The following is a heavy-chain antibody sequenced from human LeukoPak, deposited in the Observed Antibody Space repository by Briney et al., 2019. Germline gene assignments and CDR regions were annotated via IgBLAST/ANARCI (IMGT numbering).Heavy chain of an antibody. D-gene: IGHD2-15*01. CDR1: GLTFTSSA. V-gene: IGHV1-58*02. J-gene: IGHJ3*02. CDR3: AAVGGGSGYAFDI. CDR2: IVVGSGNT. Sequence: SVKVSCKASGLTFTSSAMQWVRQARGQRLEWIGWIVVGSGNTNYAQKFQERVTITRDMSTSTAYMELSSLRSEDTAVYYCAAVGGGSGYAFDIWGQGTMVTVSS.